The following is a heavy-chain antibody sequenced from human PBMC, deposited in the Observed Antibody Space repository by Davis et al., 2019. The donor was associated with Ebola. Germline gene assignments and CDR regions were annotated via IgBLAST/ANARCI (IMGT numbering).Heavy chain of an antibody. Sequence: ASVKVSCKASGYTFTNYYMHWVRQAPGQGLEWMGWINPNSGGTNYAQKFQGRVTMTRDTSISTAYMELSRLRSDDTAVYYCASISPFLDRIAVAAGGYYYYGMDVWGQGTTVTVSS. CDR3: ASISPFLDRIAVAAGGYYYYGMDV. CDR1: GYTFTNYY. V-gene: IGHV1-2*02. CDR2: INPNSGGT. J-gene: IGHJ6*02. D-gene: IGHD6-19*01.